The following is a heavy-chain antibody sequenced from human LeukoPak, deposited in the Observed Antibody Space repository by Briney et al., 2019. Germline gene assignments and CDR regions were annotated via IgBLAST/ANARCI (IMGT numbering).Heavy chain of an antibody. V-gene: IGHV3-23*01. CDR1: GFTFRSYA. CDR2: ISATGANT. J-gene: IGHJ3*01. D-gene: IGHD2-15*01. Sequence: GGSLRLSCAPSGFTFRSYAMSWVRQAPGKGLGCVSTISATGANTYYADSVNGRFTISRDNSKNTLYLQMSSLRVEDTALYYCAKVHRAANWFDAFDVWGQGTMVTVSS. CDR3: AKVHRAANWFDAFDV.